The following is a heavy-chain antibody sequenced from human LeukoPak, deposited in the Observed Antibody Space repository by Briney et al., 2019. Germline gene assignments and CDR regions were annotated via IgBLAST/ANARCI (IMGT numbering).Heavy chain of an antibody. CDR3: ARSYYYYTRYFQH. Sequence: SETLSLTCTVSGGSISNYYWSWIRQPAGKGLEWIGRIYTSGSTNYNPSLKSQVTMSVDTSKNQFSLKLSSVTAADTAVYYCARSYYYYTRYFQHWGQGTLVTVSS. CDR1: GGSISNYY. D-gene: IGHD3-22*01. J-gene: IGHJ1*01. CDR2: IYTSGST. V-gene: IGHV4-4*07.